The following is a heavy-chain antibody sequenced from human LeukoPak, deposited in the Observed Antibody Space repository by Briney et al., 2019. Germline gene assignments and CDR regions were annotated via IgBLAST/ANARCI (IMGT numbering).Heavy chain of an antibody. V-gene: IGHV3-7*01. CDR1: GFTFSSYW. Sequence: PGGSLRLSCAASGFTFSSYWMSWVRQAPGKGLEWVANIKQDGSEKYYVDSVKGRFTISRDNAKNSLYLQMNSLRAEDTAVYYCARGVWELTWGLDYYYYMDVWGKGTTVTVSS. J-gene: IGHJ6*03. CDR3: ARGVWELTWGLDYYYYMDV. D-gene: IGHD3-16*01. CDR2: IKQDGSEK.